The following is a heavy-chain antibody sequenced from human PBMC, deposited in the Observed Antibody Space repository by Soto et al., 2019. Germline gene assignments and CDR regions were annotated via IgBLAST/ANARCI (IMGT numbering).Heavy chain of an antibody. CDR1: GGSIRSHN. Sequence: QVQLQESGPGLVKPSETLSLTCSVPGGSIRSHNWSWIRKPPGKGLEWIGCMYYSAMTEYNPSLTRRITIIADTSNNKISPMLPSVTAADPAVYYCARHLFDPWKGYPYYYYVDVWGKGTAVTVSS. J-gene: IGHJ6*03. CDR3: ARHLFDPWKGYPYYYYVDV. V-gene: IGHV4-59*08. D-gene: IGHD3-3*01. CDR2: MYYSAMT.